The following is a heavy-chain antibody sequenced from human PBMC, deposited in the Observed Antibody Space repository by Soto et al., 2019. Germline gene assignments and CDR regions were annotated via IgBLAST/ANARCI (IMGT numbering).Heavy chain of an antibody. Sequence: GGLVKVSFKASGYTFTSYGISWVRRAPGQGLEWMGWISAYNGNTNYAQKLQGRVTMTTDTSTSTAYMELRSLRSDDTAVYYCARDVGTYYYDSSGPRPFDYWGQGTLVTVSS. CDR2: ISAYNGNT. V-gene: IGHV1-18*01. J-gene: IGHJ4*02. D-gene: IGHD3-22*01. CDR3: ARDVGTYYYDSSGPRPFDY. CDR1: GYTFTSYG.